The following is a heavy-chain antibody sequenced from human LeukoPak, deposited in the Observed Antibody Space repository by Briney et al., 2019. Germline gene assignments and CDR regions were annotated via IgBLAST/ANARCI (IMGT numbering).Heavy chain of an antibody. CDR1: GHSISSNYY. Sequence: PSETLSLTCSVFGHSISSNYYWAWIRQPPGKGLEWIGGIYHSGSTFYNPSLRTRVTLSVDTSETHFSLKVKSVSATDTAVYYCARHDYYHFWSTLNWFDPWGQGTLVTVSS. V-gene: IGHV4-38-2*01. J-gene: IGHJ5*02. CDR3: ARHDYYHFWSTLNWFDP. D-gene: IGHD3-3*01. CDR2: IYHSGST.